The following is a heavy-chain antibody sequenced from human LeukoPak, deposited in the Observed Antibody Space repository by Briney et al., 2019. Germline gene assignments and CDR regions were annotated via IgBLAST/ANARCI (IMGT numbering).Heavy chain of an antibody. D-gene: IGHD4-17*01. CDR3: AKEHYGDYVLPSMDV. J-gene: IGHJ6*02. Sequence: GGSLRLSCAASGFSFRSYTMNWVRQAPGKGLEWVSAISASGGSTYYADSVKGRFTISRDNSKNTLYLQMNSLRAEDTAVYYCAKEHYGDYVLPSMDVWGQGTTVTVSS. V-gene: IGHV3-23*01. CDR1: GFSFRSYT. CDR2: ISASGGST.